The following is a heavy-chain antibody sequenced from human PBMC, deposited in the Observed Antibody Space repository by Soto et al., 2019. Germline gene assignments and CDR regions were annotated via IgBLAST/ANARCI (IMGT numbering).Heavy chain of an antibody. V-gene: IGHV3-23*01. D-gene: IGHD6-19*01. CDR1: GFSFSNYG. CDR2: ITANGGST. CDR3: AKVRAVAGSAMDY. J-gene: IGHJ4*02. Sequence: RGALIVSWAASGFSFSNYGMTWVRQAPGKGLEWVSRITANGGSTNYADSVKGRFTVSRDNSKNTLFLQMNGLRVEDTAVYYCAKVRAVAGSAMDYWGQGTLVTVSS.